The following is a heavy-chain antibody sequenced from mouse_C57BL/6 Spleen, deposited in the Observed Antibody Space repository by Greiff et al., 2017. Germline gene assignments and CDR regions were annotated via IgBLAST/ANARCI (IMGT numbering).Heavy chain of an antibody. CDR2: INPYNGNT. Sequence: VQLQQSGPELVKPGASVKISCKASGYSFTDYNMNWVKQSNGKSLEWIGVINPYNGNTSYNQKFKGKATLTVDQSSSTAYMQLNSLTSEDSAVXYCAQDCSSYFPWFAYWGQGTLVTVSA. J-gene: IGHJ3*01. D-gene: IGHD1-1*01. CDR1: GYSFTDYN. CDR3: AQDCSSYFPWFAY. V-gene: IGHV1-39*01.